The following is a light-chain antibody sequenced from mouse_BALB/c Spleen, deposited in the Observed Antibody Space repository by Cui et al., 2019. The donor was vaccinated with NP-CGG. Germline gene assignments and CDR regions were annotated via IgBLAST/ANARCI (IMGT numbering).Light chain of an antibody. Sequence: QAVVNQESALTTSPGETVTLTCRSSTRTVTTSNYANWVQEKPDHLFTGLIGGTNNRPPGVPARFSGSLIGDKAALTITGAQTEDEAIYFCALWYSNHWVFGGGTKLTVL. CDR3: ALWYSNHWV. V-gene: IGLV1*01. CDR2: GTN. J-gene: IGLJ1*01. CDR1: TRTVTTSNY.